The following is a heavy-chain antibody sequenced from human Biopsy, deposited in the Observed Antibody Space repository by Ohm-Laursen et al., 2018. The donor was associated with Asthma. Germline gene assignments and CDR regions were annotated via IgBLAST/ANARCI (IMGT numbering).Heavy chain of an antibody. CDR3: ARAVNYSHYYGIDV. CDR2: IRVYNGNT. V-gene: IGHV1-18*01. Sequence: ASEKVSCKTSGYTFNRAGITCARQAPGQGIEWMGWIRVYNGNTKVAQKLQDRVTMITDTSTSTAYMELRSVRSDDTAVYFCARAVNYSHYYGIDVWGQGTTVTVS. J-gene: IGHJ6*02. D-gene: IGHD3-10*01. CDR1: GYTFNRAG.